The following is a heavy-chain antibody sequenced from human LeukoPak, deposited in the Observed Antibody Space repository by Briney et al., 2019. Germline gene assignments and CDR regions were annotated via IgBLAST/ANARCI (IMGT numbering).Heavy chain of an antibody. J-gene: IGHJ5*02. V-gene: IGHV1-69*13. Sequence: GASVKVSCKASGRTFSSYAISWVRQAPGQGLEWMGGIIPIFGTANYAQKFQGRVTITADESTSTAYMELSSLRSEDTAVYYCARDGKITIFGVVINNWFDPWGQGTLVPVSS. CDR2: IIPIFGTA. CDR1: GRTFSSYA. CDR3: ARDGKITIFGVVINNWFDP. D-gene: IGHD3-3*01.